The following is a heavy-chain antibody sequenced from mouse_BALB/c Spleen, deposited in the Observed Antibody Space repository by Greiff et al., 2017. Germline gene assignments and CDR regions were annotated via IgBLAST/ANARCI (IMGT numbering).Heavy chain of an antibody. D-gene: IGHD2-3*01. J-gene: IGHJ4*01. CDR3: ARWPPNRDGYSYAMDY. V-gene: IGHV3-2*02. Sequence: ESGPGLVKPSQSLSLTCTVTGYSITSDYAWNWIRQFPGNKLEWMGYISYSGSTSYNPSLKSRISITRDTSKNQFFLQLNSVTTEDTATYYCARWPPNRDGYSYAMDYWGQGTSVTVSS. CDR1: GYSITSDYA. CDR2: ISYSGST.